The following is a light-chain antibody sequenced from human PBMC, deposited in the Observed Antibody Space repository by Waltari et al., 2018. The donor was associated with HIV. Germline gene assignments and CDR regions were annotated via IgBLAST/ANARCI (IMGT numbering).Light chain of an antibody. CDR3: QSYDSSLSAWV. CDR2: GNS. CDR1: SSNIGAGYD. Sequence: QSVLTQPPSVSGAPGQRVTISCTGSSSNIGAGYDVHWYQQLPGTAPKLLIYGNSNRPSGVPDRCAGSKSGPSASLAITGLQAEDEADYYCQSYDSSLSAWVFGGGTKLTVL. J-gene: IGLJ3*02. V-gene: IGLV1-40*01.